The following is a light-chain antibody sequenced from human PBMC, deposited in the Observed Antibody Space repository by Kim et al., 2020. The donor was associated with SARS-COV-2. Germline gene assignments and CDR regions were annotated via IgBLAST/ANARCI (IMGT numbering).Light chain of an antibody. Sequence: FAPGASSPLSFRATRRVSSVYLAWYQQKPGQAPRLLIYGASNRATGIPDRFSGSGSGTDFTLTINRLVPEDFAVYYCQQYGTSPNTFGQGTKLEIK. V-gene: IGKV3-20*01. J-gene: IGKJ2*01. CDR1: RRVSSVY. CDR3: QQYGTSPNT. CDR2: GAS.